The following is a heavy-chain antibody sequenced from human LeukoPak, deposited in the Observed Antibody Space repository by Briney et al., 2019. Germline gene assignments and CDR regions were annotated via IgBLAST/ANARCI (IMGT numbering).Heavy chain of an antibody. CDR2: ISGSGGST. D-gene: IGHD3-10*01. J-gene: IGHJ4*02. Sequence: GGSLRLSCAASGFTFSNYGMSWLRQAPGKGLEWVSAISGSGGSTYYADSVKGRFTISRDNSKNTLYLQMNSLRAEDTAVYYCAKVKFGGNYYGSGSYFDYWGQGTLVTVSS. CDR1: GFTFSNYG. V-gene: IGHV3-23*01. CDR3: AKVKFGGNYYGSGSYFDY.